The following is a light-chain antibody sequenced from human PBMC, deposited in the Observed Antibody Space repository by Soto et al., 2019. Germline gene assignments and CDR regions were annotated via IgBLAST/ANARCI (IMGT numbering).Light chain of an antibody. Sequence: QSVLTQSPSASASLGASVKLTCTLSSGHSSYAIAWHQQQPEKGPRYLMKLNSDXSHSXXXXXXXXFSGSSSGAERYLTISSLQSEDEADYYCQTWGTGIWVFGGGTKLTVL. CDR1: SGHSSYA. V-gene: IGLV4-69*01. CDR2: LNSDXSH. J-gene: IGLJ3*02. CDR3: QTWGTGIWV.